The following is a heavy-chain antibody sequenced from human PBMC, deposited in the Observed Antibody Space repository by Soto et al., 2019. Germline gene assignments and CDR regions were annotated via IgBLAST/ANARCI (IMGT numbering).Heavy chain of an antibody. D-gene: IGHD5-12*01. CDR2: TYYSGGP. V-gene: IGHV4-30-4*01. Sequence: QVQLQESGPGLVKASQTLSLTCTLSGASVSSAEHYWSWIRQPPGKALEWIGYTYYSGGPYYNASLQRHVSISVDTSQNQFYLKLTSVTAADTAVYYCARLSGYDPAGAADKWRPGILVSVSS. J-gene: IGHJ4*02. CDR1: GASVSSAEHY. CDR3: ARLSGYDPAGAADK.